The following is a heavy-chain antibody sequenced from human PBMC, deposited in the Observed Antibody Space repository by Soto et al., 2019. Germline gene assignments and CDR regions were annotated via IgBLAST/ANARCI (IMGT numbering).Heavy chain of an antibody. J-gene: IGHJ5*01. V-gene: IGHV4-30-4*01. CDR2: IYKSTTP. CDR3: AIGRYCLTGRCFPNWFDS. CDR1: GDSISTVDYF. D-gene: IGHD2-15*01. Sequence: QVHLLESGPGLVKPSQTLSLTCSVSGDSISTVDYFWAWIRQPPGQALEYIGYIYKSTTPYYNPSFHTRVSISPDTSKSQFSLNVTSVTAADTAVYFWAIGRYCLTGRCFPNWFDSWGQGTLVTVSS.